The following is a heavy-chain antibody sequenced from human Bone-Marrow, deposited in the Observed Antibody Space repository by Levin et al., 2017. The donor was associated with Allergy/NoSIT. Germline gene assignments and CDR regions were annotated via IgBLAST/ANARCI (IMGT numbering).Heavy chain of an antibody. J-gene: IGHJ6*02. D-gene: IGHD2-8*01. V-gene: IGHV1-8*01. CDR3: AQGALSRGGVEGHYYYGLDV. CDR1: GYTFTSYD. CDR2: MNPNSGNT. Sequence: GGSLRLSCKASGYTFTSYDINWVRQATGQGLEWLGWMNPNSGNTGYAQKFQDRVTMTRDTSINTAFMELNSLTSDDTAVYYCAQGALSRGGVEGHYYYGLDVWGQGTTVTVSS.